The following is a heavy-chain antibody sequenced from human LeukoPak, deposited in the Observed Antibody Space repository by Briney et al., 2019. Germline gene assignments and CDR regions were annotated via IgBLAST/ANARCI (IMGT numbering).Heavy chain of an antibody. Sequence: PGGSLRLSCAASGFTFSSYCMNWVRQAPGKGLEWVANIKQDGSGKYYADSVKGRFTISRDNAKNSLYLQMYILRAEDTAVYYLARGDSSSWLGYFDYWGQATLVTVSS. D-gene: IGHD6-13*01. J-gene: IGHJ4*02. CDR3: ARGDSSSWLGYFDY. CDR2: IKQDGSGK. CDR1: GFTFSSYC. V-gene: IGHV3-7*01.